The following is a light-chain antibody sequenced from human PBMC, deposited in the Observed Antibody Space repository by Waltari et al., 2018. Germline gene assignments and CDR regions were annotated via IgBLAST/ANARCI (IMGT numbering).Light chain of an antibody. CDR3: CSYAGSSTYV. V-gene: IGLV2-23*01. Sequence: QAALTTPAPLSGCPGQSDTSPVPGTRLCVGRYQPVTWYQQHPGKAPKLMIYEGSKRPSGVSNRFSGSKSGNTASLTISGLQAEDEADYYCCSYAGSSTYVFGTGTKVTVL. CDR1: RLCVGRYQP. J-gene: IGLJ1*01. CDR2: EGS.